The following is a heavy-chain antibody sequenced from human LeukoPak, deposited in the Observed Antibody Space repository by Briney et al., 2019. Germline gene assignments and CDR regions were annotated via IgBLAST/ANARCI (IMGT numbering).Heavy chain of an antibody. V-gene: IGHV3-23*01. D-gene: IGHD4-17*01. CDR1: GLTFSSYA. J-gene: IGHJ5*02. Sequence: GGSLRLSCAASGLTFSSYAMSWVRQAPGKGLEWVSAISGSGGSTYYADSVKGRFTISRDNSKNTLYLQMNSLRAEDTAVYYCAKDMYGDPTGGFDPWGQGTLVTVSS. CDR2: ISGSGGST. CDR3: AKDMYGDPTGGFDP.